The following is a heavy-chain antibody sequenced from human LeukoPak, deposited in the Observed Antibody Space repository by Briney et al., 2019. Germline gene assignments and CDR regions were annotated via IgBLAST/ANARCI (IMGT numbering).Heavy chain of an antibody. CDR2: IIPILGIA. Sequence: SVKVSCKASGGTFSSYAISWVRQAPGQGLEWMGRIIPILGIANYAQTFQGRVTITADKSTSTAYMELSSLRSEDTAVYYCARATHTLGYCSSTSCYTPYYFDYWGQGTLVTVSS. CDR3: ARATHTLGYCSSTSCYTPYYFDY. V-gene: IGHV1-69*04. J-gene: IGHJ4*02. CDR1: GGTFSSYA. D-gene: IGHD2-2*02.